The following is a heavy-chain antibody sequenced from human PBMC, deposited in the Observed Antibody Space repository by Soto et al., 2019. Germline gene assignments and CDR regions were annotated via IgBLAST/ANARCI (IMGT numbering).Heavy chain of an antibody. CDR2: IYYSGST. D-gene: IGHD3-22*01. V-gene: IGHV4-30-4*01. Sequence: QVQLQESGPGLVKPSQTLSLTCTVSGGSISSGDYYWSWIRQPPGKGLEWIGYIYYSGSTYYNPSLKSRVTISVDTSKNQFSLKLSSVTAADTAVYYCARAVITMIVVVISGGWFDPWGQGTLVTVSS. J-gene: IGHJ5*02. CDR1: GGSISSGDYY. CDR3: ARAVITMIVVVISGGWFDP.